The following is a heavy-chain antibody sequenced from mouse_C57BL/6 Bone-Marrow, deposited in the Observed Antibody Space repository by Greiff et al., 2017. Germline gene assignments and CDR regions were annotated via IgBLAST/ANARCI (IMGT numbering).Heavy chain of an antibody. J-gene: IGHJ4*01. V-gene: IGHV1-81*01. D-gene: IGHD3-2*02. CDR2: IYPRSGNT. CDR1: GYTFTSYG. Sequence: VQLVESGAELARPGASVKLSCKASGYTFTSYGISWVKQRTGQGLEWIGEIYPRSGNTYYNEKFKGKATLTADKSSSTAYMELRSLTSEDSAVYFCARETAQATLLMDYWGQGTSVTVSS. CDR3: ARETAQATLLMDY.